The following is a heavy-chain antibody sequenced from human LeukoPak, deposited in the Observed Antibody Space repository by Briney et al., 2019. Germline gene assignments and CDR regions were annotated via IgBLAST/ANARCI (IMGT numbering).Heavy chain of an antibody. Sequence: SETLSLTCTVSGGSISSYYWSWIRQPPGKGLEWIGYIYYSGSTNYNPSLKSRVTISVDTSKNQFSLKLSSVTAADTAVYYCARGDYVWGSYRYNQKNAIDYWGQGTLVTVSS. CDR3: ARGDYVWGSYRYNQKNAIDY. CDR1: GGSISSYY. D-gene: IGHD3-16*02. CDR2: IYYSGST. J-gene: IGHJ4*02. V-gene: IGHV4-59*01.